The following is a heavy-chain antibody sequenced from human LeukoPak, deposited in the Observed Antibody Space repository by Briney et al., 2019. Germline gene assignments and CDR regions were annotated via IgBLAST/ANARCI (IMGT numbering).Heavy chain of an antibody. Sequence: RSSETLSLTCAVYGGSFSGYYWSWIRQPPGKGLEWIGEINHSGSTNYNPSLKSRVTISVDTSKNQFSLKLSSVTAADTAVYYCARALDMITFGGVIVTWGQGTLVTVSS. CDR1: GGSFSGYY. CDR2: INHSGST. V-gene: IGHV4-34*01. J-gene: IGHJ5*02. D-gene: IGHD3-16*02. CDR3: ARALDMITFGGVIVT.